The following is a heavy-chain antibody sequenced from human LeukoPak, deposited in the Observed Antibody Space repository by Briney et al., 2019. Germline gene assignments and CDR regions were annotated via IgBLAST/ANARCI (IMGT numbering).Heavy chain of an antibody. D-gene: IGHD5-24*01. J-gene: IGHJ4*02. Sequence: PGGSLRLSCAASGFTFSNYDMTWVRQAPGKGLEWVSSISVTTIYRFSAGSVRGRFTISRDNVENSLYLQMNDLRREDTAVYYCARIGLGRDAYNSFDYWGQGTLVIVSS. CDR3: ARIGLGRDAYNSFDY. CDR1: GFTFSNYD. CDR2: ISVTTIYR. V-gene: IGHV3-21*01.